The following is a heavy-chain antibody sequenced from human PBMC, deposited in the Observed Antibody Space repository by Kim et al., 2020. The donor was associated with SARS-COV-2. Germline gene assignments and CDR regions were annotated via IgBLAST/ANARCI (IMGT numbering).Heavy chain of an antibody. J-gene: IGHJ6*03. V-gene: IGHV4-59*01. Sequence: SETLSLTCTVSGGSINSYYWSWIRQPPGKGLEWIGYIYYSGSTNYNPSLKSRVTISVDTSKNQFSLKLSSVTAADTAVYYCARTCPYQLPDAPYYFYYMDVWGKGTTVTVSS. D-gene: IGHD2-2*01. CDR3: ARTCPYQLPDAPYYFYYMDV. CDR1: GGSINSYY. CDR2: IYYSGST.